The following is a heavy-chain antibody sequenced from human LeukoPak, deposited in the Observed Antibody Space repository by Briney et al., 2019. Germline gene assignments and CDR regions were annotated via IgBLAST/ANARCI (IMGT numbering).Heavy chain of an antibody. Sequence: ASVKVSCKASGYDFINYGISWVRQAPGQGLEWMGWRSIYNGNTDYKLQGRVTMTTDTSTNTAYMEVRSLRSDVTAVYYCARGGPFPSSSSSREYYLDYWGQGTLVTVSS. CDR3: ARGGPFPSSSSSREYYLDY. J-gene: IGHJ4*02. CDR1: GYDFINYG. V-gene: IGHV1-18*01. D-gene: IGHD6-6*01. CDR2: RSIYNGNT.